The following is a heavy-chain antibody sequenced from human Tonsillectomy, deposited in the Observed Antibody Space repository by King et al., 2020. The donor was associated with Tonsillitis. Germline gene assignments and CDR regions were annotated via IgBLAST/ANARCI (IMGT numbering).Heavy chain of an antibody. V-gene: IGHV1-69*01. CDR1: GGTFSSYA. D-gene: IGHD2-15*01. Sequence: VQLVQSGAEVKKPGSSVKVSCKTSGGTFSSYAISWVRQAPGQGLEWMGGMVPIFGTANYAQKLQGRVTITTDESTSTAYMELSSLISEDTAVYYCASRSGGSDYYYHGMDVWGQGTTVTVSS. CDR3: ASRSGGSDYYYHGMDV. CDR2: MVPIFGTA. J-gene: IGHJ6*02.